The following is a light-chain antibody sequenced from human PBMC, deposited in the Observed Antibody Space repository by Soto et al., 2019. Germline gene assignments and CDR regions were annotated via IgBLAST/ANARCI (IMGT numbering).Light chain of an antibody. Sequence: EIVLTQSPATLSLSPGERATLSCRASQSVRGSLAWYQQKPGQAPRLLIYGASNRATGIPDRFSGSGSGTDFTLTISRLEPEDFAVYYCQQYGSSGTFGQGTKVDI. V-gene: IGKV3-20*01. CDR2: GAS. CDR1: QSVRGS. CDR3: QQYGSSGT. J-gene: IGKJ1*01.